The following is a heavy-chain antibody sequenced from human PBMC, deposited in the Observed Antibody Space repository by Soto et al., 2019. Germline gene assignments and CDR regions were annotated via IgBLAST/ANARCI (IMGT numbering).Heavy chain of an antibody. CDR1: GGTFSSYA. J-gene: IGHJ4*02. CDR2: IIPIFGTA. D-gene: IGHD3-9*01. Sequence: ASVKVSCKASGGTFSSYAISWVRQAPGQGLEWMGGIIPIFGTANYAQKFQGRVTITADESTSTAYMELSSLRSEDTAVYYCARAFTIFPTGNPDWGQGTLVTVSS. V-gene: IGHV1-69*13. CDR3: ARAFTIFPTGNPD.